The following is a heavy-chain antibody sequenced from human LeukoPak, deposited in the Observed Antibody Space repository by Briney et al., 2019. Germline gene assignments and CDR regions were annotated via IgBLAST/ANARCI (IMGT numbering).Heavy chain of an antibody. CDR2: IIPIFGTA. D-gene: IGHD3-16*01. CDR3: ARVPGLRGNWFDP. Sequence: SVKVSCKASGGTFSSYAISWVRQAPGQGLEWMGRIIPIFGTAHYAQKFQGRVTITTDESTSTAYMELSSLRSEDTAVYYCARVPGLRGNWFDPWGQGTLVTVSS. CDR1: GGTFSSYA. V-gene: IGHV1-69*05. J-gene: IGHJ5*02.